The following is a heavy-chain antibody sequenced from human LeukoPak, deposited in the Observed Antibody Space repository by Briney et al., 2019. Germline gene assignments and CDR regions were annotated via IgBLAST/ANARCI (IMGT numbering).Heavy chain of an antibody. J-gene: IGHJ4*02. D-gene: IGHD1-26*01. CDR1: GFTFSDYA. V-gene: IGHV3-23*01. CDR2: IGASGGST. Sequence: PGGSLRLSCAASGFTFSDYAMSWVRQAPGKGLEWVSAIGASGGSTYYADSVKGRFTISRDNSKNTLYLQMNSLRVEDTAVYYCAKDSNGNGNYWGQGTLVTVSS. CDR3: AKDSNGNGNY.